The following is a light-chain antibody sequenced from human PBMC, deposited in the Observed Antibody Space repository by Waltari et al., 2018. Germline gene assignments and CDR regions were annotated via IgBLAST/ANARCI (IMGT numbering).Light chain of an antibody. CDR1: ILGDKY. Sequence: SYELTQPPSVSVSPGQTATITCSGDILGDKYASWYKQTPGQSPVLVISEDRRRPSGIPERFSGSNSGNTATLTISGTQAMDEADYYCQAWDSSIVFGGGTKLTVL. J-gene: IGLJ2*01. CDR2: EDR. V-gene: IGLV3-1*01. CDR3: QAWDSSIV.